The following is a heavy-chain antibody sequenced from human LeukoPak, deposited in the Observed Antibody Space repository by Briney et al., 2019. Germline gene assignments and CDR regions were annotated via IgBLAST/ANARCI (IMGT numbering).Heavy chain of an antibody. J-gene: IGHJ4*02. D-gene: IGHD2-8*01. CDR1: GYTFTSYG. Sequence: ASVKDSCKASGYTFTSYGISWVRQAPGQGRERMGWISAYNGNTNYVQKLQGRVTMTTDTTTSTAYMELRSLRSDDAAVYYCARVQGSGVPLLDYWGQGTLVTVSS. V-gene: IGHV1-18*01. CDR3: ARVQGSGVPLLDY. CDR2: ISAYNGNT.